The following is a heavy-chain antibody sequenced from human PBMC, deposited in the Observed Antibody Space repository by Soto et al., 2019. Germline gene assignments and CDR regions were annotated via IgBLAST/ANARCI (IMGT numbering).Heavy chain of an antibody. V-gene: IGHV3-33*06. CDR2: IWYDGNTE. Sequence: QVQLVESGGGLVQPGNSLRLSCAASGFIFSNHFMHWVRQAPGKGLEWMAGIWYDGNTEFYAESLKGRLTISRDTSKNTLYLEMSSLRAEDTAIYYSAKESDTFDVWGQGTMVIVS. J-gene: IGHJ3*01. CDR1: GFIFSNHF. CDR3: AKESDTFDV.